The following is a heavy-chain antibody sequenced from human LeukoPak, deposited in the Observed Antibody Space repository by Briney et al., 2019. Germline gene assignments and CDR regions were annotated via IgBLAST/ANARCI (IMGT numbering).Heavy chain of an antibody. Sequence: ASKTLSLTCTVSGGSIRSYYWTWIRQPPGKGLGLEWIGYIYYSGGTNYNPSLKSRVTISIDTSKNQVSLKLSSVTAADTAVYYCARQGSSIGWYGPGYFDYWGQGTLVTVSS. V-gene: IGHV4-59*08. J-gene: IGHJ4*02. D-gene: IGHD6-19*01. CDR3: ARQGSSIGWYGPGYFDY. CDR1: GGSIRSYY. CDR2: IYYSGGT.